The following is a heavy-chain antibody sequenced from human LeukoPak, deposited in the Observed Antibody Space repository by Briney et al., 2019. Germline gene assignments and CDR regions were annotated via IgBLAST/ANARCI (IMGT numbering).Heavy chain of an antibody. V-gene: IGHV1-2*02. J-gene: IGHJ5*02. CDR1: GYTFTGYY. CDR3: ARDPTYYYDSSDYYLGNNWFDP. CDR2: INPNSGGT. D-gene: IGHD3-22*01. Sequence: ASVKVSCKASGYTFTGYYIHWVRQAPGQGLEWMGWINPNSGGTNYAQEFHGRVTMTRDTSISTAYMELSRLRSDDTAVYYCARDPTYYYDSSDYYLGNNWFDPWGQGTLVTVSS.